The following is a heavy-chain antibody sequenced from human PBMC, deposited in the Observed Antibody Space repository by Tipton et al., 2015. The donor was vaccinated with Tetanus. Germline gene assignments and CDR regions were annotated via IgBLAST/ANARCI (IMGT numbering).Heavy chain of an antibody. J-gene: IGHJ4*02. V-gene: IGHV5-51*01. Sequence: QLVQSGAEVKKPGESLQISCKGSGYNFTIYYIGWVRQMPGKGLEWMGIIYPADSNTIYSPSFQGQVTISADRSTNTAYLQWSSLQASDTAIYYCARRRTTTALANYFDSWGQGTQVTVSS. CDR3: ARRRTTTALANYFDS. CDR2: IYPADSNT. CDR1: GYNFTIYY. D-gene: IGHD1-1*01.